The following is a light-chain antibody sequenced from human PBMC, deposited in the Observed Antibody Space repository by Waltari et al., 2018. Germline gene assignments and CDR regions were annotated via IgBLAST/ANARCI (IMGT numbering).Light chain of an antibody. CDR1: QSVSSN. CDR3: QQYSHWPRT. V-gene: IGKV3-15*01. Sequence: EIVMTQSPATLSVSPGERATLSCRASQSVSSNLAWYQQKPGQAPRLLIYGASTRATGVPARFSGSGSGTEFALTISSLQSEDFALYYCQQYSHWPRTFGQGTKVEVK. CDR2: GAS. J-gene: IGKJ1*01.